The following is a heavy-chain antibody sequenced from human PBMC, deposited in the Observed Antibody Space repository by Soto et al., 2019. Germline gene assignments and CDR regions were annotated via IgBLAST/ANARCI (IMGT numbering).Heavy chain of an antibody. CDR2: ISWNSGSI. V-gene: IGHV3-9*01. D-gene: IGHD5-12*01. Sequence: EVQLVESGGGLVQPGRSLRLSCAASGFTFDDYAMHWVRQAPGKGLEWVSGISWNSGSIGYADSVKGRFTISRDNAKNSLYLQMNSLRAEDTALYYCAKDAGVGGDGYNYFDYWGQGTLVTVSS. CDR3: AKDAGVGGDGYNYFDY. CDR1: GFTFDDYA. J-gene: IGHJ4*02.